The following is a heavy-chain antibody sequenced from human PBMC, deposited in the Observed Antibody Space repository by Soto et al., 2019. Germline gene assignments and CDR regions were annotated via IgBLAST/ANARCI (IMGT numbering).Heavy chain of an antibody. Sequence: SVKVSCGASGGTFSSYAISWVRQAPVQGLEWMGGIIPIFGTANYSQKFQGRVTITADESTSTAYMELSSLRSEDTAVYYCARKLNVDYDDAFDIWGQGTMVTVSS. CDR2: IIPIFGTA. V-gene: IGHV1-69*01. CDR3: ARKLNVDYDDAFDI. J-gene: IGHJ3*02. CDR1: GGTFSSYA. D-gene: IGHD4-17*01.